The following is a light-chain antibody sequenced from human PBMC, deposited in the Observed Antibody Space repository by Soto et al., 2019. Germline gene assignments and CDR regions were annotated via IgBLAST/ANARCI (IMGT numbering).Light chain of an antibody. J-gene: IGKJ1*01. CDR2: KAS. V-gene: IGKV1-5*03. Sequence: DIQMTQSPSTLPASVGDRVTITCRASQNINTWLAWYQQKPGKAPNLLIYKASSLESGVPSRFTGSGSGTEFTLTISSLQPDDFATYYCQQYNSYPWTFGQGTRVEIK. CDR1: QNINTW. CDR3: QQYNSYPWT.